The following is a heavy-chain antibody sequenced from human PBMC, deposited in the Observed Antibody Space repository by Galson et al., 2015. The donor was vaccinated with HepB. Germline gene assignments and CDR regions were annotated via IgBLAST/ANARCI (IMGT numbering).Heavy chain of an antibody. CDR1: GYSFTSYW. D-gene: IGHD6-13*01. J-gene: IGHJ4*02. CDR3: ARRAYSSSWFTKPFDY. Sequence: QSGAEVKKPGESLKISCKGSGYSFTSYWIGWVRQMPGKGLEWMGIIYPGDSDTRYSPSFQGQVTISADKSISTAYLQWSSLKASDTARYYCARRAYSSSWFTKPFDYWGQGTLVTVSS. V-gene: IGHV5-51*01. CDR2: IYPGDSDT.